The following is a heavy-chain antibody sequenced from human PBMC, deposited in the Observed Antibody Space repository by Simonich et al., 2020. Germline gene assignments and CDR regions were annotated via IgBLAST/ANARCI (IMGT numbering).Heavy chain of an antibody. CDR2: SSGSGGST. J-gene: IGHJ3*02. Sequence: GGGLVQPGGSLRLSCAASGFTFSSYAMSWVRQVPGKGLGWVSASSGSGGSTYYADSVKGRFNISRDNSKKTLDLQMNSRRAEDTAVYYCAKDLGERITMIVVVIDAFDIWGQGTMVTVSS. D-gene: IGHD3-22*01. CDR1: GFTFSSYA. V-gene: IGHV3-23*01. CDR3: AKDLGERITMIVVVIDAFDI.